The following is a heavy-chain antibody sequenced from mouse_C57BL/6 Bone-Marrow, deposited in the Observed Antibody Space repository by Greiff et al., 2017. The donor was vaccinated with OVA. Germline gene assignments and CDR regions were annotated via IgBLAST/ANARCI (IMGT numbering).Heavy chain of an antibody. CDR3: AGRVEDAMDY. Sequence: VQLQQSGAELVRPGTSVKMSCKASGYTFTNYWIGWAKQRPGHGLEWIGDIYPGGGYTNYNEKFKSKATLTADKSSSTAYMQFSSLTSEDSAIYYCAGRVEDAMDYWGQGTSVTVSS. J-gene: IGHJ4*01. CDR2: IYPGGGYT. V-gene: IGHV1-63*01. D-gene: IGHD1-3*01. CDR1: GYTFTNYW.